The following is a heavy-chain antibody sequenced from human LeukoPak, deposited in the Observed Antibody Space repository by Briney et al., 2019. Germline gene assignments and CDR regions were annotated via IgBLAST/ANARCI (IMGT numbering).Heavy chain of an antibody. D-gene: IGHD4-17*01. CDR3: ARDPGTLRFPDY. CDR2: ISYDGSNK. J-gene: IGHJ4*02. V-gene: IGHV3-30-3*01. CDR1: GFTFSSYA. Sequence: PGGSLRLSCAASGFTFSSYAMHWVRQAPGKGLEWVAVISYDGSNKYYADSVKGRFTISRDNSKNTLYLQMNSLRAEDTALYYCARDPGTLRFPDYWGQGTLVTVSS.